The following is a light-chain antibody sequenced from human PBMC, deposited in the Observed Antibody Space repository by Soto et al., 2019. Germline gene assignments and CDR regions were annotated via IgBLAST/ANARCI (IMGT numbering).Light chain of an antibody. V-gene: IGKV1-12*01. J-gene: IGKJ4*01. CDR1: QGISSW. CDR2: AAS. Sequence: DIQMTQSPSSVSASVGDRVTITCRASQGISSWLAWYQQKPGKAPKLLIYAASSLQSGVPSRFSCSGSGTDFTLTISSLQPEDFAVYYCRQYGYSLGFAFGGGTKVEIK. CDR3: RQYGYSLGFA.